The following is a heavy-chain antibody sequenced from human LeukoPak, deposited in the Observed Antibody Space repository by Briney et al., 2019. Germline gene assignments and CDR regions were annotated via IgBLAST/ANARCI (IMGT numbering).Heavy chain of an antibody. CDR1: GFSLSGHN. V-gene: IGHV3-21*01. D-gene: IGHD1-26*01. Sequence: GGSLRLSCVASGFSLSGHNMNWVRQAPGKGLEWVSSISSSSSYIYYADSVKGRFTISRDNAKNSLYLQMNSLRAEDTAVYYCARLISYTEWELLGGWFDPWGQGTLVTVSS. CDR2: ISSSSSYI. CDR3: ARLISYTEWELLGGWFDP. J-gene: IGHJ5*02.